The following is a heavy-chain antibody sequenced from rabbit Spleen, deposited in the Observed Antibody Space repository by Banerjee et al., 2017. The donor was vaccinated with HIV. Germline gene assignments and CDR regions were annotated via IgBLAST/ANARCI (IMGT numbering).Heavy chain of an antibody. J-gene: IGHJ6*01. V-gene: IGHV1S40*01. CDR1: GFSFSSSDY. CDR3: ARDNGSNFSSYGMDL. D-gene: IGHD5-1*01. Sequence: VESGGDLVKPGASLTLTCTASGFSFSSSDYMCWVRQAPGKGLEWISCIAGSSSGFTYSASWAKGRFTCSKTSSTTVTLQMTSLTVADTATYFCARDNGSNFSSYGMDLWGQGTLVTVS. CDR2: IAGSSSGFT.